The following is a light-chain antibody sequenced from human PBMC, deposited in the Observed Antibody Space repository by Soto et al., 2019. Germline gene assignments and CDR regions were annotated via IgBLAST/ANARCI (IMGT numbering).Light chain of an antibody. CDR2: DAS. Sequence: AIQLTQSPSSLSASVGDRVTITCRASQGISSALAWYKQKPGKAPKLLIYDASSLESGVPSRFSGSGSGTDLTLTISSLHPEDFATYYCQQFNSYLYTFGQGTKLEIK. CDR3: QQFNSYLYT. J-gene: IGKJ2*01. V-gene: IGKV1-13*02. CDR1: QGISSA.